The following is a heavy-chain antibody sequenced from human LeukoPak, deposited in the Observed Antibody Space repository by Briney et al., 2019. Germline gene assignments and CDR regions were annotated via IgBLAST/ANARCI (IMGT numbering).Heavy chain of an antibody. CDR1: GFTVSSNY. CDR3: ARDNYDILTGTGGAFDI. D-gene: IGHD3-9*01. V-gene: IGHV3-66*01. Sequence: PGGSLRLSCAASGFTVSSNYMSWVRQAPGKGLEWVSVIYSGGSTYYADSVKGRFTISRDNSKNTLYLQMNSLRAEDTAVYYCARDNYDILTGTGGAFDIWGQGTMVTVSS. J-gene: IGHJ3*02. CDR2: IYSGGST.